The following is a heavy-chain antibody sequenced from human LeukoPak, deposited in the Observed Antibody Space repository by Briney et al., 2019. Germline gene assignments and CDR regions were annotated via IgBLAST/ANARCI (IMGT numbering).Heavy chain of an antibody. Sequence: RASVKVSCKASGGTFSSYAISWVRQAPGLGLEWMGGIIPIFGTANYAQKFQGRVTITADESTSTAYMELSSLRSEDTAVYYCASLGREGFWGQGTLVTVSS. J-gene: IGHJ4*02. D-gene: IGHD3-16*01. CDR1: GGTFSSYA. CDR2: IIPIFGTA. V-gene: IGHV1-69*13. CDR3: ASLGREGF.